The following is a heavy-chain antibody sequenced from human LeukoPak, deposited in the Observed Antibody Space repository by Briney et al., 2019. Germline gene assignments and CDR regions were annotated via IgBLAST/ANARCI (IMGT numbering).Heavy chain of an antibody. V-gene: IGHV3-21*01. J-gene: IGHJ6*02. CDR3: ARDMSDSSVLDYYYYGMDV. CDR2: ISSSSSYI. CDR1: GFTFSSYS. D-gene: IGHD3-22*01. Sequence: GGSLRLSCAASGFTFSSYSMNWVRQAPGKGLEWVSSISSSSSYIYYADSVKGRFTISRDNAKNSLYLQMNSLRAEDTAVYYCARDMSDSSVLDYYYYGMDVWGQGTTVTVSS.